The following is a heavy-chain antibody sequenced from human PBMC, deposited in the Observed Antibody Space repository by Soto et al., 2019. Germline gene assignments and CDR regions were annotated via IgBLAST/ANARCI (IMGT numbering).Heavy chain of an antibody. Sequence: EVQLLQSGGGLVQPGGSLRLSCAASAFNFSGSSMSWVRQAPGKGLHWVSGISRTGGRTFYTDSVKGRFTISRDNSDNTLQLQMNRLRVEDTALYYCATYDFWRFDYWGQGIVVTVSS. CDR2: ISRTGGRT. CDR1: AFNFSGSS. V-gene: IGHV3-23*01. J-gene: IGHJ4*02. CDR3: ATYDFWRFDY. D-gene: IGHD3-3*01.